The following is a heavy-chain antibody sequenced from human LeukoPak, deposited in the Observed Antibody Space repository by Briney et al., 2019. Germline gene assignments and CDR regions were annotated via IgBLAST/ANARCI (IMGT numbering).Heavy chain of an antibody. CDR2: ISGSGGST. CDR3: ASGGSSGSGGYFDY. V-gene: IGHV3-23*01. J-gene: IGHJ4*02. Sequence: GGSLRLSCAASGFTFSSYAMSWVRQAPGKGPEWVSAISGSGGSTYYADSVKGRFTISRDNSKNTLYLQMNSLRAEDTAVYYCASGGSSGSGGYFDYWGQGTLVTVSS. CDR1: GFTFSSYA. D-gene: IGHD6-19*01.